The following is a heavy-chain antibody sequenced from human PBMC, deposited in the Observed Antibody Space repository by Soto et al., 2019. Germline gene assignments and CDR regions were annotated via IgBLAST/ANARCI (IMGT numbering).Heavy chain of an antibody. D-gene: IGHD4-17*01. Sequence: QVQLVQSGAEVKKPGASVKVSCKVSGYTLNEVAMHWVRQAPGKGLEWLGGFDPDEAETIYAQHFQGRVTMTEDTYTDTVYMELSSLSSEHTALYFCTTYHGDYNFDHWGQGTLVTVSS. CDR2: FDPDEAET. CDR1: GYTLNEVA. V-gene: IGHV1-24*01. J-gene: IGHJ5*02. CDR3: TTYHGDYNFDH.